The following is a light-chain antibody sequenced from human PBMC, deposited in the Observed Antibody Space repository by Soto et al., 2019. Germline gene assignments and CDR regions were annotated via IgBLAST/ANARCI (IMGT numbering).Light chain of an antibody. CDR1: QDISNY. CDR3: QQLESDPPWT. V-gene: IGKV1-9*01. Sequence: IQLTQSPASLSASVGDRVTVTCRASQDISNYLAWYQQSPGRAPKLLIYLASTLESGVPSRFSGSGSGTDFSLTISSLQPEDFATYYCQQLESDPPWTFGQGTRVEIK. J-gene: IGKJ1*01. CDR2: LAS.